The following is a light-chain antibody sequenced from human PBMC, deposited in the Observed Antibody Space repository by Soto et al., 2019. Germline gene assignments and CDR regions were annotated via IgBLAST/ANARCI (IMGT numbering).Light chain of an antibody. J-gene: IGLJ2*01. CDR3: SSYSSSSTLGGV. Sequence: QSVLTQPASVSGSPGQSITISCTGTSSDIGGYKYVSWFQQYPGKAPKLMIYEVSHRPSGVSNRFSGSKSGNTASLTISGLQAEDEADYYCSSYSSSSTLGGVFGGGTKLTVL. V-gene: IGLV2-14*01. CDR1: SSDIGGYKY. CDR2: EVS.